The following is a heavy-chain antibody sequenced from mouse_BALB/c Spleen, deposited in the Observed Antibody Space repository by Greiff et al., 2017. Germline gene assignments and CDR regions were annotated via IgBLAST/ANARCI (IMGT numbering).Heavy chain of an antibody. D-gene: IGHD4-1*01. J-gene: IGHJ3*01. CDR2: IDPETGGT. CDR3: TKLTGTWFAY. CDR1: GYTFTDYE. V-gene: IGHV1-15*01. Sequence: VQGVESGAELVRPGASVTLSCKASGYTFTDYEMHWVKQTPVHGLEWIGAIDPETGGTAYNQKFKGKATLTADKSSSTAYMELRSLTSEDSAVYYCTKLTGTWFAYWGQGTLVTVSA.